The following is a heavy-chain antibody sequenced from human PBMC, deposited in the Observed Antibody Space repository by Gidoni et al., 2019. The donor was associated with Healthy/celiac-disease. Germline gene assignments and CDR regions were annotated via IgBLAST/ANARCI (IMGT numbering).Heavy chain of an antibody. CDR2: ISYDGSNK. CDR3: ARDSSHIVVVTAMSYFDY. Sequence: QVQLVESGGGVVQPGRSLRLSCAASGFTFSSYAMHWVRQAPGKGLEWVAVISYDGSNKYYADYVKGRFTISRDNSKNTLYLQMNSLRAEDTAVYYCARDSSHIVVVTAMSYFDYWGQGTLVTVSS. J-gene: IGHJ4*02. V-gene: IGHV3-30-3*01. CDR1: GFTFSSYA. D-gene: IGHD2-21*02.